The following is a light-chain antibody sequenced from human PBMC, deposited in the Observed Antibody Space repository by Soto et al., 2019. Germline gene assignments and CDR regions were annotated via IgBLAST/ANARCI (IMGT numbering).Light chain of an antibody. CDR2: EVS. V-gene: IGLV2-8*01. CDR1: SSDVGGYNY. J-gene: IGLJ2*01. CDR3: SSYAGSTGV. Sequence: QSALTQPPSASGSPGQSVTISCTGTSSDVGGYNYVSWYQQHPGKAPKLMIYEVSKRPAGVTDRFSGSKCGNTASLTVSGLPAEDEAYYYCSSYAGSTGVFGGGTKVTVL.